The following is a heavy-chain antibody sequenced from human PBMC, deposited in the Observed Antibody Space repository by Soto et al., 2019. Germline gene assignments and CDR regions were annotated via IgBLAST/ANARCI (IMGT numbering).Heavy chain of an antibody. CDR2: ISSNGGST. CDR1: GFTFSSYA. J-gene: IGHJ4*02. Sequence: GGSLRLSCAASGFTFSSYAMHWVRQAPGKGLEYVSAISSNGGSTYYADSVKGRFTISRDNSKNTLYLQMGSLRAEDMAVYYCARVAGVGRNWGYFDYWGQGTLVTISS. CDR3: ARVAGVGRNWGYFDY. D-gene: IGHD3-16*01. V-gene: IGHV3-64*02.